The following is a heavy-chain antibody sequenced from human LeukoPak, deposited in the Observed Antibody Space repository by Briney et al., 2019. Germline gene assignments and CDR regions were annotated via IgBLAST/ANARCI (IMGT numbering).Heavy chain of an antibody. D-gene: IGHD1-26*01. J-gene: IGHJ4*02. V-gene: IGHV3-30-3*01. Sequence: QSGGSLRLSCAASGFTFSSYAMHWVRQAPGKGLEWVAVISYDGSNKYYADSVKGRFTISRDNPKNTLYLQMNSLRAEDTAVYYCARDRVGATDYFDYWGQGTLVTVSS. CDR1: GFTFSSYA. CDR2: ISYDGSNK. CDR3: ARDRVGATDYFDY.